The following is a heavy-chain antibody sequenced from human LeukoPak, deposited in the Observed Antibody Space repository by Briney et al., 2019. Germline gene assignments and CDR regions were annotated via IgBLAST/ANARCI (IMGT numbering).Heavy chain of an antibody. Sequence: ASVKVSCKASGYTFTSYAMNWVRQAPGQGLEWMGWINTNTGNPTYAQGFTGRFVFSLDTSVSTAYLQISSLKAEDTAVYYCARAPMVRGVILFDPWGHGTLVTVSS. V-gene: IGHV7-4-1*02. CDR3: ARAPMVRGVILFDP. J-gene: IGHJ5*02. CDR2: INTNTGNP. D-gene: IGHD3-10*01. CDR1: GYTFTSYA.